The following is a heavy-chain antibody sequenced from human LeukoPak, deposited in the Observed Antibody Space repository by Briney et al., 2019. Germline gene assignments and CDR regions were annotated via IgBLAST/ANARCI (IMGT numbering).Heavy chain of an antibody. J-gene: IGHJ6*02. V-gene: IGHV3-15*01. CDR3: TTRDGYNFDSSYYGMDV. CDR2: IKSEADGGTI. Sequence: PGGSLRLSCAASGFIFSNAWMNWVRQAPGKGLEWVGHIKSEADGGTIDYAAPVKGRFIISRDDSKNTLYLQMSSLKSEDTAVYYCTTRDGYNFDSSYYGMDVWGQGTTVTVSS. D-gene: IGHD5-24*01. CDR1: GFIFSNAW.